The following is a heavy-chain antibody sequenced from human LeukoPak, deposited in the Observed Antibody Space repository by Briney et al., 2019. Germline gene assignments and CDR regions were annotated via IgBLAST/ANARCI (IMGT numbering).Heavy chain of an antibody. CDR1: GYTLTELS. V-gene: IGHV1-24*01. CDR3: ATTRYSSSWYDFDY. J-gene: IGHJ4*02. CDR2: FDPEDGET. Sequence: WASVKVSCKVSGYTLTELSMHWVRQAPGKGLEWMGGFDPEDGETIYAQKFQGRVTMTEYTSTDTAYMELSSLRSEDTAVYYCATTRYSSSWYDFDYWGQGTLVTVSS. D-gene: IGHD6-13*01.